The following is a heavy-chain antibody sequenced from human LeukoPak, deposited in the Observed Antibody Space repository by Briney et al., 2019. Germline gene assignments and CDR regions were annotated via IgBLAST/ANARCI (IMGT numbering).Heavy chain of an antibody. CDR2: IYPSDSDT. CDR3: ARGTGEFAPDY. J-gene: IGHJ4*02. D-gene: IGHD3-10*01. CDR1: GYTFTGYW. V-gene: IGHV5-51*01. Sequence: GDSLKISCKGSGYTFTGYWIGWVRQMPGKGLEWMGIIYPSDSDTRYSPSFQGQVTISADKSISTAYLQWSSLKASDTAMYYCARGTGEFAPDYWGQGTLVTVSS.